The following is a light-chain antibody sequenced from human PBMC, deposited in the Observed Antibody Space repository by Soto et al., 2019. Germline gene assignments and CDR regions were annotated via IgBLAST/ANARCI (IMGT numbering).Light chain of an antibody. CDR3: QQRSNWVT. J-gene: IGKJ3*01. V-gene: IGKV3-11*01. Sequence: EIVLTQYPATLSLSPGERATLSCRASQSVSRYLAWYQQKPGQSPRLLIFESSNRATGIPARFSGSGSGTDFTLTISSLEPEDFAVYYCQQRSNWVTFGPGTKVEIK. CDR1: QSVSRY. CDR2: ESS.